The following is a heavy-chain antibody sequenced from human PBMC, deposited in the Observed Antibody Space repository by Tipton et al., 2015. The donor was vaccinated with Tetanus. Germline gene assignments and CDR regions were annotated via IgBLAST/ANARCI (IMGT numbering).Heavy chain of an antibody. CDR2: IHTGGNT. J-gene: IGHJ4*02. CDR1: GFSVSSNY. D-gene: IGHD3-10*01. V-gene: IGHV3-53*01. CDR3: TRLWTAALDY. Sequence: SLRLSCAASGFSVSSNYLTWVRQAPGKGLEWVSVIHTGGNTYYADSVKGRFTVSRDNSKNTFHLQMNSLRAEDTAVYYCTRLWTAALDYWGQGTLVTVSS.